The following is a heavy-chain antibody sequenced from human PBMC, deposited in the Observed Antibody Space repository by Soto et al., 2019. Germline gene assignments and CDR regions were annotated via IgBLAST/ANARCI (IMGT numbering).Heavy chain of an antibody. Sequence: PGGSLRLSCAASGFTFSSYALTWVRQAPGRGLEWVSAIGGSGDDIFYADSVKGRFTISRDNFKNTLYLQMNSLRAEDTAVYYCARSITSSTLYGMDVWGQGTTVTVSS. J-gene: IGHJ6*02. V-gene: IGHV3-23*01. D-gene: IGHD2-2*01. CDR3: ARSITSSTLYGMDV. CDR1: GFTFSSYA. CDR2: IGGSGDDI.